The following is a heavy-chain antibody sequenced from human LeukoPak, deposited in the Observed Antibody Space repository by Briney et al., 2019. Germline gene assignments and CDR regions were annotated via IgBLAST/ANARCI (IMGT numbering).Heavy chain of an antibody. CDR1: GFTFSTLW. CDR3: ARDSAGNDY. J-gene: IGHJ4*02. CDR2: IKQDGSEK. D-gene: IGHD6-13*01. Sequence: GGSLRLSCAASGFTFSTLWMSWVRQAPGKGLEWVANIKQDGSEKYYVDSVKGRFTISRDNAKNSLYLQMNSLRAEDTAMYYCARDSAGNDYWGQGTLVTVSS. V-gene: IGHV3-7*01.